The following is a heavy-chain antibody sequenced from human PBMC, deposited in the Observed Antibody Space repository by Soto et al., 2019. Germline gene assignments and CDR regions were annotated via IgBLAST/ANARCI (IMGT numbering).Heavy chain of an antibody. J-gene: IGHJ6*02. V-gene: IGHV3-43*01. CDR2: ISWNGGSS. Sequence: EEQLVESGGAVVQPGGSLRLSCEASGFSFGSYTMHWVRQAPGKGLEWVSLISWNGGSSFYADSVKGRFTISRDNSKDPLYLQMNNLRPENSALYYGEKKIGGHGWGGGDVWGHGTTVTVSS. CDR3: EKKIGGHGWGGGDV. D-gene: IGHD3-10*01. CDR1: GFSFGSYT.